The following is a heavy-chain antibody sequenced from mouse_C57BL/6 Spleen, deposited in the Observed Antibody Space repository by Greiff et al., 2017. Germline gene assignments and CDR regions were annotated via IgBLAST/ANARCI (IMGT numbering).Heavy chain of an antibody. CDR1: GYTFTSYW. D-gene: IGHD1-1*01. J-gene: IGHJ2*01. CDR3: ARWGYGSRFDY. Sequence: VQLQQPGAELVKPGASVKLSCKASGYTFTSYWMHWVKQRPGQGLEWIGMIHPNSGSTNYNEKFKSKATLTVDKSSSTAYMQISSLTSDDSAVYYCARWGYGSRFDYWGQGTTLTVSS. V-gene: IGHV1-64*01. CDR2: IHPNSGST.